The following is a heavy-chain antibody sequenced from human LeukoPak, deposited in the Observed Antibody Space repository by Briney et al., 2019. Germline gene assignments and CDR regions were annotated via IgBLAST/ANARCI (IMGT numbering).Heavy chain of an antibody. Sequence: GGSLRLSCAASGFIFTNYWMHWVRQVPGKGLVWVSRINSEGTDSSYADSVKGRFTISRDNAKNTLYPQMNSLRAEDTAVYYCARVDGGSYCSYWGQGTLVTVSS. J-gene: IGHJ4*02. V-gene: IGHV3-74*01. CDR2: INSEGTDS. CDR3: ARVDGGSYCSY. D-gene: IGHD1-26*01. CDR1: GFIFTNYW.